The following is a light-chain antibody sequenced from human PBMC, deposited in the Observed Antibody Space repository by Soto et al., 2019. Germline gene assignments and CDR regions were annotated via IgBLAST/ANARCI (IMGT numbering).Light chain of an antibody. CDR1: SSDVSGYNY. CDR3: SSYTSSSTVI. Sequence: QSVLTQPASVSGSPGQSITISCTGSSSDVSGYNYVSWYQQHPGKAPKLMIYEVTNRPSGVSNRFSGSKSGNTASLTIFGLQAEDEADYYCSSYTSSSTVIFGGGTKLTVL. V-gene: IGLV2-14*01. J-gene: IGLJ2*01. CDR2: EVT.